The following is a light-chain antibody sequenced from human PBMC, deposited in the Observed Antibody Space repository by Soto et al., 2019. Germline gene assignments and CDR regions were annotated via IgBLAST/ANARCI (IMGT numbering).Light chain of an antibody. CDR2: ANS. CDR1: SFNIGANYD. CDR3: QSYDARLSAYV. J-gene: IGLJ1*01. Sequence: QSALTQPPSVSGASGQGVTISCTGSSFNIGANYDVHWYQHLPGTGPKLLIYANSFRPSGVPDRVSASKSGSSASLAITGLQAEDEADYYCQSYDARLSAYVFGTGTKVTVL. V-gene: IGLV1-40*01.